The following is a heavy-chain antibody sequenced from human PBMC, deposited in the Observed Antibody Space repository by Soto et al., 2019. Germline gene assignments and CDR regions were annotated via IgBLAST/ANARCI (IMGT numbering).Heavy chain of an antibody. J-gene: IGHJ4*02. CDR2: MNTNSGNT. Sequence: ASVKVSCKASGYTFTSYDINWVRQATGQGLEWMGWMNTNSGNTSYSQKFQGRVTITTNTSARTAYMDLSSLTSEDTAVYYCASLREQQLGPSDYWGQGTLVTVSS. CDR3: ASLREQQLGPSDY. D-gene: IGHD6-13*01. CDR1: GYTFTSYD. V-gene: IGHV1-8*01.